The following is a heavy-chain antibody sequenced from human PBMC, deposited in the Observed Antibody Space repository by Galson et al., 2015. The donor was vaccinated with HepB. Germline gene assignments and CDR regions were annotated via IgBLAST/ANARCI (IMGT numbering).Heavy chain of an antibody. CDR3: ARGSCSSTSCYEFDY. D-gene: IGHD2-2*01. V-gene: IGHV5-51*03. Sequence: QSGAEVKKPGESLKISCKGSGYSLTSYWIAWVRQMPGKGLEWMGIIYPGDSDTRYSPSFQGQVTISADKSISTAYLQWSSLKASDTAMYYCARGSCSSTSCYEFDYWGQGTLVTVSS. CDR1: GYSLTSYW. J-gene: IGHJ4*02. CDR2: IYPGDSDT.